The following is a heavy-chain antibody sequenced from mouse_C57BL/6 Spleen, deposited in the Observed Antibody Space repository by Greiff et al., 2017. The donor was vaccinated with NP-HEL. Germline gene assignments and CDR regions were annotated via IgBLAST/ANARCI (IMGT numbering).Heavy chain of an antibody. CDR3: ANYGNYTPYWYFDV. J-gene: IGHJ1*03. Sequence: VKLQESGAELARPGASVKLSCKASGYTFTSYGISWVKQRTGQGLEWIGEIYPRSGNTYYNEKFKGKATLTADKSSSTAYMELRSLTSEDSAVYFCANYGNYTPYWYFDVWGTGTTVTVSS. D-gene: IGHD2-1*01. CDR2: IYPRSGNT. V-gene: IGHV1-81*01. CDR1: GYTFTSYG.